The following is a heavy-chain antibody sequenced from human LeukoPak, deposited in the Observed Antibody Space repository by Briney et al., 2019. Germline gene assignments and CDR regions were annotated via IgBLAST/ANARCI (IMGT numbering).Heavy chain of an antibody. CDR2: IYYGGST. J-gene: IGHJ4*02. CDR3: ANIVNSNAWRW. V-gene: IGHV4-39*01. CDR1: GASFSSSDYY. D-gene: IGHD2-21*01. Sequence: PSETLSLTCTVSGASFSSSDYYWGWLRQPPGKGLEWIGTIYYGGSTYYNPYLESRVTISVDTSMNQFSLRLSSATAADAAVYYCANIVNSNAWRWGGQGTLVTVSS.